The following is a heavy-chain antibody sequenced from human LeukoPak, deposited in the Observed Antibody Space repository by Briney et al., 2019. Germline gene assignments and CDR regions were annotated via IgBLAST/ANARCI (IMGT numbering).Heavy chain of an antibody. Sequence: PSETLSLTCALSGGSISSGAYSWSWIRQPPGKGLEWIGYIPSIGTTYYNPSLRSRVTMSLDTSKNQFSLNLTSVTAADTAVYFCARESRIYALRAFDIWGQGTMVIVSS. D-gene: IGHD2/OR15-2a*01. CDR3: ARESRIYALRAFDI. CDR1: GGSISSGAYS. V-gene: IGHV4-30-4*07. J-gene: IGHJ3*02. CDR2: IPSIGTT.